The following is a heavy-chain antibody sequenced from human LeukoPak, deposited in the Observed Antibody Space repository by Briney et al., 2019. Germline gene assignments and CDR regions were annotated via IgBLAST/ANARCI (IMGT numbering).Heavy chain of an antibody. D-gene: IGHD1-1*01. CDR2: IRYDGSER. J-gene: IGHJ4*02. CDR3: ARYATFGTYYPFDY. V-gene: IGHV3-30*02. Sequence: GGSLRLSCAASGFTFSSFGMHWVRQAPGKGLEWVAFIRYDGSERYYADSVKGRFTIYRDDSRNTLFLAMNTLRIEDTALYYCARYATFGTYYPFDYWGQGTLVTVSS. CDR1: GFTFSSFG.